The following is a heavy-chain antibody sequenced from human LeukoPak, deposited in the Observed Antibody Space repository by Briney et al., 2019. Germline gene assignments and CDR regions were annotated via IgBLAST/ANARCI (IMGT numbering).Heavy chain of an antibody. CDR3: ASSIVVVPAAIPHYYYYYMDV. Sequence: ASVKVSCKASGYTFTSYGISWVRQAPGQGLEWMGWISAYNGNTNYAQKFQGRVTITTDESTSTAYMELSSLRSEDTAVYYCASSIVVVPAAIPHYYYYYMDVWGKGTTVTVSS. D-gene: IGHD2-2*02. CDR1: GYTFTSYG. CDR2: ISAYNGNT. V-gene: IGHV1-18*01. J-gene: IGHJ6*03.